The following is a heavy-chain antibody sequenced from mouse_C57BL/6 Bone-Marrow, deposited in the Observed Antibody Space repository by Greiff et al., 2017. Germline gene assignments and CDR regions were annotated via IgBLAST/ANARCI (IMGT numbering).Heavy chain of an antibody. CDR2: IYPGSGST. CDR1: GYTFTSYW. CDR3: ARPWYSNSWYFDF. Sequence: QVHLKQPGAELVKPGASVKMSCKASGYTFTSYWITWVKQRPGQGLEWIGDIYPGSGSTNYNEKFKGKATLTVDTSSTTAYMQLSSLPSEDSAVYSCARPWYSNSWYFDFWGTGTTVTVSS. J-gene: IGHJ1*03. D-gene: IGHD2-5*01. V-gene: IGHV1-55*01.